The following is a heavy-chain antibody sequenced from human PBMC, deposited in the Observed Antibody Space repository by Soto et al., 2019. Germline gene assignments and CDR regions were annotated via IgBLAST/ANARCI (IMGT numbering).Heavy chain of an antibody. CDR2: IYYSGST. Sequence: SETLSLTCTVSGGSISSYYWIWIRQPPGKGLEWIGYIYYSGSTNYNPSLKSRVTISVDTSKNQFSLKLSSVTAADTAVYYCARGGDVHCSGGSCSNYFDYWGQGTLVTVS. CDR3: ARGGDVHCSGGSCSNYFDY. V-gene: IGHV4-59*01. CDR1: GGSISSYY. D-gene: IGHD2-15*01. J-gene: IGHJ4*02.